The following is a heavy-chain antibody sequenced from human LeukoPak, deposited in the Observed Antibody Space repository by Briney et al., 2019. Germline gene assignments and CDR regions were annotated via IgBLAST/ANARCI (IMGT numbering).Heavy chain of an antibody. CDR2: ISYDGTNK. J-gene: IGHJ4*02. V-gene: IGHV3-30*19. CDR3: ARDSRVTAEGPGADY. Sequence: GGSLRLSCAASGFTFSSYGMHWVRQAPGKGLEWVAVISYDGTNKYYADSAKGRFTISRDNSKTTMYLELNSLRAEDTAVYFCARDSRVTAEGPGADYWGQGTLVTVSS. CDR1: GFTFSSYG. D-gene: IGHD7-27*01.